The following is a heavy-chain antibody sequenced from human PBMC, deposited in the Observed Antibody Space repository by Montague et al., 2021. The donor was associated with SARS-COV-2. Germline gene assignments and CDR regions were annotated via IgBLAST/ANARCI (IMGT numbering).Heavy chain of an antibody. D-gene: IGHD3-9*01. V-gene: IGHV2-70*11. CDR3: ARRTYDILTGYDYSMDV. J-gene: IGHJ6*02. Sequence: PALVKPTQTLTLTCTFSGFSLGTSGMCVSWIRQPPGKALEWLARIDWDDDKYYSTSLKTRLTISKDTSKNQVVLTMTNMDPVDTATYYCARRTYDILTGYDYSMDVWGQGTTVTVSS. CDR2: IDWDDDK. CDR1: GFSLGTSGMC.